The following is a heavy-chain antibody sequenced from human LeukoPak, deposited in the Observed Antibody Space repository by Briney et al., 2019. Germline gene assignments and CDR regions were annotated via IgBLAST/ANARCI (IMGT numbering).Heavy chain of an antibody. J-gene: IGHJ5*02. Sequence: PGRSLRLSCAASGFTFDDYAMHWVRQAPGKGLEWVSGISWSSDNIDYADSVKGRFTISRDNAKNSLYLQMNSLRAEDTAVYYCARGGYSYGYGYNWFDPWGQGTLVTVSS. CDR3: ARGGYSYGYGYNWFDP. V-gene: IGHV3-9*01. CDR2: ISWSSDNI. CDR1: GFTFDDYA. D-gene: IGHD5-18*01.